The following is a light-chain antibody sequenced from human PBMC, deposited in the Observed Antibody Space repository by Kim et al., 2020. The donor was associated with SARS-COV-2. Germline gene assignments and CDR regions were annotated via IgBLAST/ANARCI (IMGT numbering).Light chain of an antibody. CDR1: QSVSSTS. V-gene: IGKV3-20*01. CDR3: QQFGRSRT. J-gene: IGKJ5*01. Sequence: EIVLTQSPGTLSLSPGESATLSCRASQSVSSTSLAWYQQKPGQAPRLLLYSASSRATGIPDRFSVSGSGTDFTLTISRLEPDDFAVYFCQQFGRSRTFGQGTRLGIK. CDR2: SAS.